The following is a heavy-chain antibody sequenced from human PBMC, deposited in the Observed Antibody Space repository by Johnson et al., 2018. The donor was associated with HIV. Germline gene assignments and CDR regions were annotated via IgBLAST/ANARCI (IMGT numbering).Heavy chain of an antibody. CDR3: AKDGAMAFDI. J-gene: IGHJ3*02. V-gene: IGHV3-7*01. CDR1: GFAFADYG. CDR2: INQDGSEN. D-gene: IGHD2-2*01. Sequence: VQLVESGGVVVWPGGSLRLSCAASGFAFADYGMHWVRQPPGNGLEWVANINQDGSENYYVDSVKGLFTISRDKSKNTLYLQMNSLRAEDTAVYYCAKDGAMAFDIWGQGPLVTVSS.